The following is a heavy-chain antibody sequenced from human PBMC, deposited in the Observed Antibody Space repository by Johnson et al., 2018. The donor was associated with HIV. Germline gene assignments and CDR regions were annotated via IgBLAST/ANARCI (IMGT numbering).Heavy chain of an antibody. D-gene: IGHD6-13*01. J-gene: IGHJ3*02. CDR2: IRFDGSNK. V-gene: IGHV3-30*02. CDR1: GFTFSSFG. Sequence: QVQLVESGGGVVQPGGSLRLSCTASGFTFSSFGMHWVRQAPGKGLEWVAFIRFDGSNKYYVDSVKGRFSISRDNSKNTLYLQMNSLRAEDTAVYYCARGIAAAGSDAFDIWGQGTMVTVSS. CDR3: ARGIAAAGSDAFDI.